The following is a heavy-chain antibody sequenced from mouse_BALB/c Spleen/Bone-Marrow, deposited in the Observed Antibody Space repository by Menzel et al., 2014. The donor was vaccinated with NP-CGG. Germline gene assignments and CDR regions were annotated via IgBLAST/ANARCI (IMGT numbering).Heavy chain of an antibody. Sequence: EVKLVESGGGLVQPGGSRKLSCAASGFTFSSFGVHWVRQAPEKGLEWVAYISNGSSPIYYADTVKGRFTISRDNTKNNLFLQMTRLRSEDTAMYYCARKGAMITHYYAMDYWGQGTSVTVSS. D-gene: IGHD2-4*01. CDR1: GFTFSSFG. CDR2: ISNGSSPI. V-gene: IGHV5-17*02. J-gene: IGHJ4*01. CDR3: ARKGAMITHYYAMDY.